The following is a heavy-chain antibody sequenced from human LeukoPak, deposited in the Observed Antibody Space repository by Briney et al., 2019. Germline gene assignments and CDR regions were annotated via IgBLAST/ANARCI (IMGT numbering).Heavy chain of an antibody. J-gene: IGHJ6*02. CDR3: ASGYSYGSYYYYGMDV. V-gene: IGHV3-30*03. CDR2: ISYDGSNK. D-gene: IGHD5-18*01. Sequence: GGSLRLSCAASGFTFSSYGMHWVRQAPGKGLEWVAVISYDGSNKYYADSVKGRFTISRDNSKNTLYLQMNSLRAEDTAVYYCASGYSYGSYYYYGMDVWGQGTTVTVSS. CDR1: GFTFSSYG.